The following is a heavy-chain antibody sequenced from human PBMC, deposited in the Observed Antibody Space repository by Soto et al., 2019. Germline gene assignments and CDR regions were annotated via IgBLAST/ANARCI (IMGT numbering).Heavy chain of an antibody. CDR3: ARIIGYCRNNDCSWTFDV. CDR1: GDSFISYW. J-gene: IGHJ3*01. Sequence: ESLKMSVKAAGDSFISYWVAWVRQLPGKVLEWMGTFYPGDSTSTYSPSFQGQVTISVDTSITTAYLQLNSLKASDTAMYYCARIIGYCRNNDCSWTFDVWGQGTMVTVSS. CDR2: FYPGDSTS. D-gene: IGHD2-15*01. V-gene: IGHV5-51*01.